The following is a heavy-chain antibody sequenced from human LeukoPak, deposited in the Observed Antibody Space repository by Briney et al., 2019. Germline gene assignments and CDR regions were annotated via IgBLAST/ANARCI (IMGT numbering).Heavy chain of an antibody. CDR3: AKLTTHHGMDV. J-gene: IGHJ6*02. Sequence: SETLSLTCTVSGGSISSSSYYWGWLRQPPGQGLEWIGSIYYSGSTYYNPSLKSRVTISVDTSKNQFSLKLSSVTAADTAVYYCAKLTTHHGMDVWGQGTTVTVSS. V-gene: IGHV4-39*01. CDR1: GGSISSSSYY. D-gene: IGHD4-17*01. CDR2: IYYSGST.